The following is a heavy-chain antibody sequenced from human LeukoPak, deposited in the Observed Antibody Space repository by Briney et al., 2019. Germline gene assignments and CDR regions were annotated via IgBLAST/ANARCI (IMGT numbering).Heavy chain of an antibody. CDR3: AKDWIGYCSGGSCYDLDY. V-gene: IGHV3-30*04. J-gene: IGHJ4*02. CDR1: GFTFSSYA. CDR2: ISYDGSNK. Sequence: HPGRSLRLSCAASGFTFSSYAMHWVRQAPDKGLEWVAVISYDGSNKYYADSVKGRFTISRDNSKNTLYLQMNSLRAEDTAVYYCAKDWIGYCSGGSCYDLDYWGQGTLVTVSS. D-gene: IGHD2-15*01.